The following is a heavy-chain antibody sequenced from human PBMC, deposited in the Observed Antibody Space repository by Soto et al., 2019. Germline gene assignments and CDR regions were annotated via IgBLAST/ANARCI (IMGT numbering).Heavy chain of an antibody. CDR1: GGTFSSYA. CDR2: IIPIFGTA. CDR3: ARGGGGTMIVVVPGYFDY. V-gene: IGHV1-69*13. Sequence: GASVKVSCKASGGTFSSYAISWVRQAPGQGLEWMGGIIPIFGTANYAQKFQGRVTITADESTSTAYMELSSLRSEDTAVYYCARGGGGTMIVVVPGYFDYWAREPWSPSPQ. J-gene: IGHJ4*02. D-gene: IGHD3-22*01.